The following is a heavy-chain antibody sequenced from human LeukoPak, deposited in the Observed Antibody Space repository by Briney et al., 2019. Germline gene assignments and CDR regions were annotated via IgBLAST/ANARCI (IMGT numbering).Heavy chain of an antibody. Sequence: QAGGSLRLSCAASGFTFSSYAMSWVRQAPGKGLEWVSAISGSGGSTYYADSVKGRFTISRDNSKNTLYLQMNSLRAEDTAVYYCAKPPSFLEWLYYFDYWGQGTLVTVSS. J-gene: IGHJ4*02. CDR3: AKPPSFLEWLYYFDY. D-gene: IGHD3-3*02. V-gene: IGHV3-23*01. CDR1: GFTFSSYA. CDR2: ISGSGGST.